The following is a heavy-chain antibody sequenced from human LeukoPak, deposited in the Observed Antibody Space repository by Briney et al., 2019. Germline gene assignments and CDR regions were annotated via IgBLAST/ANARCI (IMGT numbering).Heavy chain of an antibody. J-gene: IGHJ4*02. V-gene: IGHV4-39*07. CDR2: IYYSGST. Sequence: SETLSLTCTVSGGSISSSSYYWGWIRQPPGKGLEWIGSIYYSGSTYYNPSLKSRVTISVDTSKNQFSLKLSSVTAADTAVYYCARDLGAAYGDYDYWGQGTLVTVSS. CDR3: ARDLGAAYGDYDY. D-gene: IGHD4-17*01. CDR1: GGSISSSSYY.